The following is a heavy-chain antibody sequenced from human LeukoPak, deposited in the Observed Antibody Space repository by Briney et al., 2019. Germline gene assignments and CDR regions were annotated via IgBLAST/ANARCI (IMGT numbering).Heavy chain of an antibody. D-gene: IGHD6-13*01. CDR1: GFTFVDYT. CDR2: ISWDGGST. V-gene: IGHV3-43*01. CDR3: AKDSAEGDIGSSWTFDY. Sequence: SGGSLRLSCAASGFTFVDYTMHWVRQAPGKGLEWVSLISWDGGSTYYADSVKGRFTISRDNSRNSLYLQMNSLRTEDTALYYCAKDSAEGDIGSSWTFDYWGQGTLVTVSS. J-gene: IGHJ4*02.